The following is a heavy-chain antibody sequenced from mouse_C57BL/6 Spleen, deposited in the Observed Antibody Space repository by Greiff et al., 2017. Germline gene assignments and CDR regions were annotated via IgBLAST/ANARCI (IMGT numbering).Heavy chain of an antibody. CDR3: ARKGGDWYFDV. Sequence: QVQLQQPGAELVMPGASVKLSCKASGYTFTSYWMHWVKQRPGQGLEWIGEIDPSDSYTNYNQKFKGKSTLTVDTSSSTAYMQLSSLTSEDSAVYYCARKGGDWYFDVWGTGTTVTVSS. CDR1: GYTFTSYW. V-gene: IGHV1-69*01. CDR2: IDPSDSYT. D-gene: IGHD3-3*01. J-gene: IGHJ1*03.